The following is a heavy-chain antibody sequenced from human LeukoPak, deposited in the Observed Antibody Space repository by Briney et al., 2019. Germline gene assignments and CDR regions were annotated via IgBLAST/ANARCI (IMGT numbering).Heavy chain of an antibody. Sequence: SETLSLTCTVSGGSVSSGSYYWSWIRQPPGKGLEWIGSMYYSGSTNYNPSLKSRVTISVDMSKNQSPLKVSSVTAADTAVYYCARRGSGSHSWFDPWGQGTLVTVSS. CDR2: MYYSGST. CDR1: GGSVSSGSYY. J-gene: IGHJ5*02. D-gene: IGHD3-10*01. V-gene: IGHV4-61*01. CDR3: ARRGSGSHSWFDP.